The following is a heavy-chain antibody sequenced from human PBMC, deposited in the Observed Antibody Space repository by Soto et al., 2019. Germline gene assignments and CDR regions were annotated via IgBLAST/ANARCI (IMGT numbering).Heavy chain of an antibody. Sequence: QVQLVQSGAEVKKPGSSVKVSCKASGGTFSSYAISWVRQAPGQGLEWMGGIIPIFGTANYAQKFQGRVTXIAXEXMSTAYMELSSLRSEDTAVYYCARLVYEYYYYGMDVWGQGTTVTVSS. V-gene: IGHV1-69*12. CDR2: IIPIFGTA. CDR1: GGTFSSYA. J-gene: IGHJ6*02. CDR3: ARLVYEYYYYGMDV. D-gene: IGHD2-8*01.